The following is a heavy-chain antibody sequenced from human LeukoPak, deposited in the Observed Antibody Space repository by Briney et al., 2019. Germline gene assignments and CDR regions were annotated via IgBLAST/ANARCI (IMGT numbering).Heavy chain of an antibody. CDR2: INHSGST. CDR1: GGSFSGYY. V-gene: IGHV4-34*01. D-gene: IGHD6-13*01. J-gene: IGHJ5*02. CDR3: ASSMNIAAAGIDP. Sequence: SETLSLTCAVYGGSFSGYYWSWIRQPPGKGLEWIGEINHSGSTNYNPSLKSRVTISVDTSKNQFSLKLSSVTAADTAVYYCASSMNIAAAGIDPWGQGTLVTVSS.